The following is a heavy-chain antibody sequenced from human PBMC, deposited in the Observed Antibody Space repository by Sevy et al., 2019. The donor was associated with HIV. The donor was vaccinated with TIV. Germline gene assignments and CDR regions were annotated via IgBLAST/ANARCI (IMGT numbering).Heavy chain of an antibody. Sequence: GGSLRLSCAASGFTFSSYWMHWVRQAPGKGLVWVSRINSDGSSTTYADSVKGRFTISRDNAKNTLYLQMNSLRAEDTAVYYGARAQYYDFWSGYLPRGTMDVWGQGTTVTVSS. J-gene: IGHJ6*02. D-gene: IGHD3-3*01. CDR3: ARAQYYDFWSGYLPRGTMDV. V-gene: IGHV3-74*01. CDR2: INSDGSST. CDR1: GFTFSSYW.